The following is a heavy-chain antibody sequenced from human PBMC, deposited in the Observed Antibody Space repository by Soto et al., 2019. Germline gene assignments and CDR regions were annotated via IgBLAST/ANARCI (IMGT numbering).Heavy chain of an antibody. V-gene: IGHV4-59*01. CDR1: GGSISSYY. J-gene: IGHJ4*02. CDR2: IYYSGST. D-gene: IGHD6-19*01. Sequence: QVQLQESGPGLVKPSETLSLTCTVSGGSISSYYWSWIRQPPGKGLEWIGYIYYSGSTNYNPSLKSRVTISVDTSKNQFSLKLSSVTAADTAVYYCAREGVVAVAGAFDYWGQGTLVTVSS. CDR3: AREGVVAVAGAFDY.